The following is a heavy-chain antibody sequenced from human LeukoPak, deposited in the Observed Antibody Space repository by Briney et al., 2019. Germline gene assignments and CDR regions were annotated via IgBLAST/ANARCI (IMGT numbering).Heavy chain of an antibody. CDR1: GFTFNTYT. V-gene: IGHV3-48*01. J-gene: IGHJ6*02. D-gene: IGHD1-26*01. Sequence: PGGSLRLSCAASGFTFNTYTMNWVRQVPGKGLEWVSYISGSSGIIDYADSVKGRFTISRDNSKNTLYLQMNSLSAEDTAVYYCAKDKGWGYSAYDCYGMDVWGQGTTVTVSS. CDR3: AKDKGWGYSAYDCYGMDV. CDR2: ISGSSGII.